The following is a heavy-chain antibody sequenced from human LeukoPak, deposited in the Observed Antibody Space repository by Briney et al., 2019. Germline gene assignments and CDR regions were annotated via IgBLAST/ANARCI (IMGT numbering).Heavy chain of an antibody. CDR3: AREENDYVWGSYRYLDY. CDR2: IYHSGST. D-gene: IGHD3-16*02. Sequence: SGTLSLTCAVSGGSISSTNWWSWVRQPPGKGLEWIGEIYHSGSTNYNPSLKSRVTISVDKSKNQFSLKLSSVTAADTAVYYCAREENDYVWGSYRYLDYWGQGTLVTGSS. CDR1: GGSISSTNW. J-gene: IGHJ4*02. V-gene: IGHV4-4*02.